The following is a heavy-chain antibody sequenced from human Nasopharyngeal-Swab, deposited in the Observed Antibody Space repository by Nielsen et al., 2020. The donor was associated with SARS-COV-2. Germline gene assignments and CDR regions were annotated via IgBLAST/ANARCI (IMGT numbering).Heavy chain of an antibody. J-gene: IGHJ4*02. Sequence: ASVKVSCKASGYTFTGYYMHWVRQAPGQGLEWMGRINPHSGGTNYAQKFQGRVTMTRDTSISTAYMELSRLRSDDTAVYYCARVTRYSRSPLGYWGQGTLVTVSS. CDR3: ARVTRYSRSPLGY. D-gene: IGHD6-13*01. CDR1: GYTFTGYY. V-gene: IGHV1-2*06. CDR2: INPHSGGT.